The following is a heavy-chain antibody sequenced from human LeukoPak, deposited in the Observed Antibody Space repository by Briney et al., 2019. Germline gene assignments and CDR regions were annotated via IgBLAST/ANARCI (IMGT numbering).Heavy chain of an antibody. CDR2: ISSGGSTV. V-gene: IGHV3-48*03. CDR3: ARDSSIAARVLDY. J-gene: IGHJ4*02. D-gene: IGHD6-6*01. Sequence: GGSLRLSCAASGFTFSSYEMNWVRQAPGKGLEWVSYISSGGSTVYYADSVKGRFTISRDNSKNTLYLQMNSLRAEDTAVYYCARDSSIAARVLDYWGQGTLVTVSS. CDR1: GFTFSSYE.